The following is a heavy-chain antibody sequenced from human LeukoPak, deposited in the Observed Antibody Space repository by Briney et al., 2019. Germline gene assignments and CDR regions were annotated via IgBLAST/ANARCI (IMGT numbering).Heavy chain of an antibody. Sequence: GGSLRLSWPASGFTFSSYAMSWVRQPPGKGLEWVSTISGSGGSTYYADSVKGRFTISRDNSKNTLYLQMNSLRAEDTAVYYCARRTPDYYYYYMDVWGKGTTVTVSS. CDR3: ARRTPDYYYYYMDV. J-gene: IGHJ6*03. V-gene: IGHV3-23*01. CDR2: ISGSGGST. CDR1: GFTFSSYA.